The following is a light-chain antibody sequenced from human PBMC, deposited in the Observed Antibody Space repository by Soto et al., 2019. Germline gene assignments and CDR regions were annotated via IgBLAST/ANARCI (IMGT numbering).Light chain of an antibody. CDR2: SNN. CDR1: SSNIGSNT. CDR3: AAWDDSLNAVYV. J-gene: IGLJ1*01. Sequence: QSALTQPPSASGTPGQRVTISCSGSSSNIGSNTVNWYQQLPGTAPKLLIYSNNQRPSGVPDRFSGSKSGTSASLAISGLQSEDEADYYCAAWDDSLNAVYVFGTGTKLTVL. V-gene: IGLV1-44*01.